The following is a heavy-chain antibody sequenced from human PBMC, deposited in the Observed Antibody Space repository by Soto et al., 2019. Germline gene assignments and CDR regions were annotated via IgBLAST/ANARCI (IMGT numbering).Heavy chain of an antibody. CDR2: IRSGRDT. Sequence: GGSLRLSCAVSGFTLSNYYIHWVRQAPGKGLEWVSSIRSGRDTFYADSVKGRFSISRDDATSSVSLQMNSLRGEDTAVYFCAREETAWPLAYGLDVWGQGTTVTVSS. V-gene: IGHV3-21*01. CDR1: GFTLSNYY. J-gene: IGHJ6*02. D-gene: IGHD2-21*02. CDR3: AREETAWPLAYGLDV.